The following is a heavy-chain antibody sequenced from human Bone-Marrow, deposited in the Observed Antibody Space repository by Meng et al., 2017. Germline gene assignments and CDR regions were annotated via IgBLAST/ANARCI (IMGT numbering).Heavy chain of an antibody. CDR2: ISTYNGYT. Sequence: ASVKVSCKASGYTFTTYGISWVRQAPGQGLEWMGWISTYNGYTNYAQKLQGRLTMTTDTSTSTAYMELRSLRSDDTAVYYCARDYRDGYNYRDYWGQGTLVTVSS. CDR3: ARDYRDGYNYRDY. D-gene: IGHD5-24*01. CDR1: GYTFTTYG. V-gene: IGHV1-18*01. J-gene: IGHJ4*02.